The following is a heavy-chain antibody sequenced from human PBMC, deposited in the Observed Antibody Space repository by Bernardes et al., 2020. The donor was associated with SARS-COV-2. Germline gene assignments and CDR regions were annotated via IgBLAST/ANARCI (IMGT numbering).Heavy chain of an antibody. V-gene: IGHV3-33*01. CDR1: GFTFRSYG. D-gene: IGHD1-26*01. J-gene: IGHJ4*02. Sequence: GGSLRLSCAASGFTFRSYGMHWVRQAPGKGPEWVAVIWSDGNEKSYADSVQGRFTISRDNSQNKLYLQMNSLRAEDTAKYYCARDYLVGASPPDYWGPGTLVIVSS. CDR3: ARDYLVGASPPDY. CDR2: IWSDGNEK.